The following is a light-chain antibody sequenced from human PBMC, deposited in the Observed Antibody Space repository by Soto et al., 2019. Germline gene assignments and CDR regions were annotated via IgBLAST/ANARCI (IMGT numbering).Light chain of an antibody. V-gene: IGLV2-23*02. CDR1: ISNVGSYKL. J-gene: IGLJ1*01. CDR2: EVN. CDR3: CSSGGSPTYV. Sequence: QSALTQPASVSGSPGQSITISCTGTISNVGSYKLVSWYQQHPGKAPKLMIFEVNKRPSGVSNRFSGSKSGNTDSLTISGLKVEDEADYYCCSSGGSPTYVFGTGTKLTVL.